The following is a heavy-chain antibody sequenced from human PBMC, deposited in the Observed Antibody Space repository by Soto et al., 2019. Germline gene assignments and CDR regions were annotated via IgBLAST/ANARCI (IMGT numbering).Heavy chain of an antibody. Sequence: ASVKVSCKASGYTFTSYYMHWVRQAPGQGLEWMGIINPSGGSTSYAQKFQGRVTMTRDTSTSTDYMELSSLRSEDTAVYYCAVLYYYDSSGYYPFDYWGQGTLVTVSS. V-gene: IGHV1-46*01. D-gene: IGHD3-22*01. J-gene: IGHJ4*02. CDR3: AVLYYYDSSGYYPFDY. CDR2: INPSGGST. CDR1: GYTFTSYY.